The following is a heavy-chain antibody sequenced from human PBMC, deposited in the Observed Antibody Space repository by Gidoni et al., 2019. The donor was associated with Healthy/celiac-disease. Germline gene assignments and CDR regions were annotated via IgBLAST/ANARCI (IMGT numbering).Heavy chain of an antibody. Sequence: EVQLLESGGGLVQPGGSLRLSCAASGFTFSSYAMSWVRQAPGKGLEWVSAISGSGGSTYYADSVKGRFTISRDNSKNTLYLQMNSLRAEDTAVYYCATPSYVVVTAIGHAFDIWGQGTMVTVSS. CDR1: GFTFSSYA. CDR3: ATPSYVVVTAIGHAFDI. D-gene: IGHD2-21*02. V-gene: IGHV3-23*01. CDR2: ISGSGGST. J-gene: IGHJ3*02.